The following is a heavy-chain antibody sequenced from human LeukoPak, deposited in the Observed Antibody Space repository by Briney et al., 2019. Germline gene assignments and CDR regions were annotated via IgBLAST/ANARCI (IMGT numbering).Heavy chain of an antibody. V-gene: IGHV3-74*01. CDR2: IVSDGSTT. CDR3: ARGYYYDSSGRRIFDY. CDR1: GFTFSSYW. J-gene: IGHJ4*02. Sequence: GGSLRLSCAASGFTFSSYWMHWVRQAPGKGLVWVSRIVSDGSTTSYADSVKGRFTISGDNAKNTLYLQMNSLRAEDTAVYYCARGYYYDSSGRRIFDYWGQGTLVTVSS. D-gene: IGHD3-22*01.